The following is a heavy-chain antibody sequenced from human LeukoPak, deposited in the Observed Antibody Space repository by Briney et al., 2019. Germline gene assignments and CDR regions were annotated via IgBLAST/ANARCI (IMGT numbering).Heavy chain of an antibody. CDR1: GYSFTSYW. CDR2: IYPGDSDT. V-gene: IGHV5-51*01. J-gene: IGHJ4*02. CDR3: ARQKSPTIAALFDY. Sequence: GESLQISCKGSGYSFTSYWIGWVRPMPRKGLEWMGIIYPGDSDTRYSPSFQGQVTISADKSISTAYLQWSSLKASDTAMYYCARQKSPTIAALFDYWGQGTLVTVSS. D-gene: IGHD6-13*01.